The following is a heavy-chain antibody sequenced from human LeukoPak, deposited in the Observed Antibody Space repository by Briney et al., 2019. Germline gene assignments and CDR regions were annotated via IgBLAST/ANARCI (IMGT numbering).Heavy chain of an antibody. CDR1: GYSISSGYY. D-gene: IGHD6-19*01. V-gene: IGHV4-38-2*02. J-gene: IGHJ4*02. CDR3: ARLDNPAVAVFDY. CDR2: IYHSGST. Sequence: SETLSLTCTVSGYSISSGYYWGWIRQPPGKGLEWIGSIYHSGSTYYNPSLKSRVTISVDTSKNQFSLRLSSVTAADTAMYYCARLDNPAVAVFDYWGQGTLVTVSP.